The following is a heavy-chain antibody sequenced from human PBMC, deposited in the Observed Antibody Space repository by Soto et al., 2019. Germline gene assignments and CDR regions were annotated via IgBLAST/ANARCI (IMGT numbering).Heavy chain of an antibody. V-gene: IGHV3-48*01. CDR3: SGDAGNYDAPVAFDI. D-gene: IGHD5-12*01. CDR2: ISSSSSTI. J-gene: IGHJ3*02. CDR1: GFTFSSYG. Sequence: LRLSCAASGFTFSSYGMHWVRQAPGKGLEWVSYISSSSSTIYYADSVKGRFTISRDNAKNSLYLQMNSLRAEDTAVYYCSGDAGNYDAPVAFDIWGQGTMVTVSS.